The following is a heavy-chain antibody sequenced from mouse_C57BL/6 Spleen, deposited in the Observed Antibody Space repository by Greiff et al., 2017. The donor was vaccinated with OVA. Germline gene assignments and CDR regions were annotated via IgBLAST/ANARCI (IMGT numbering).Heavy chain of an antibody. CDR1: GYTFTSYW. D-gene: IGHD1-1*01. CDR3: ARSYYGSSSQFAY. V-gene: IGHV1-69*01. J-gene: IGHJ3*01. CDR2: LDPSDSYT. Sequence: VQLQQPGAELVMPGASVKLSCKASGYTFTSYWMHWVKQRPGQGLEWIGELDPSDSYTNYNRKFKGQSTLTVDKSSSTAYMQLSSLTSEDSAVYYCARSYYGSSSQFAYWGKGTLVTVSA.